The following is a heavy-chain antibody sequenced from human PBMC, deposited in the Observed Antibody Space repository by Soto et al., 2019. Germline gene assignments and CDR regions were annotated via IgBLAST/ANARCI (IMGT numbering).Heavy chain of an antibody. Sequence: GGSLRLSCAASGFTFSSYSMNWVRQAPGKGLEWVSYISSSSSTIYYADSVKGRFTISRDNAKNSLYLQMNSLRDEDTTVYYCARVFGSVYGDCSPHYYYYGMDVWGQGTTVTVTS. CDR1: GFTFSSYS. CDR2: ISSSSSTI. J-gene: IGHJ6*02. CDR3: ARVFGSVYGDCSPHYYYYGMDV. V-gene: IGHV3-48*02. D-gene: IGHD4-17*01.